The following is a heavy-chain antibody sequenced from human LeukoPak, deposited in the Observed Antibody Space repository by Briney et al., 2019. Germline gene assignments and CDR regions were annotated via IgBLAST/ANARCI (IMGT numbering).Heavy chain of an antibody. CDR2: IYYSGST. CDR1: GDSINSNNYY. Sequence: PSETLSLTCTVSGDSINSNNYYWGWIRQHPGKGLEWIGNIYYSGSTYYSPSLKSRVTMSVDTSKNQFSLTLISVTAADTAVYFCARAAPNYYDSSGSLRNPYFDYWGQGTLVTVSS. J-gene: IGHJ4*02. CDR3: ARAAPNYYDSSGSLRNPYFDY. V-gene: IGHV4-31*03. D-gene: IGHD3-22*01.